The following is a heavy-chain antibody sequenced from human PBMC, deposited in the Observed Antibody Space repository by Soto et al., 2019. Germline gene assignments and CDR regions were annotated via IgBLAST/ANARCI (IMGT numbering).Heavy chain of an antibody. CDR3: ARDRYKPYYYGMDV. CDR2: ISSSGSTI. V-gene: IGHV3-48*03. CDR1: GFTFSSYE. D-gene: IGHD2-2*02. J-gene: IGHJ6*02. Sequence: VGSLRLSCAASGFTFSSYEMNWVRQAPGKGLEWVSYISSSGSTIYYADSVKGRFTISRDNAKNSLYLQMNSLRAEDTAVYYCARDRYKPYYYGMDVWGQGTTVTVSS.